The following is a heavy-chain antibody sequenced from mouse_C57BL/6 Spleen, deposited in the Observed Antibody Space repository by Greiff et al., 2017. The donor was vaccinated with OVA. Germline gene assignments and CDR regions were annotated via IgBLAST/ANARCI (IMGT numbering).Heavy chain of an antibody. J-gene: IGHJ4*01. CDR3: TRGDVDYYAMDY. V-gene: IGHV1-15*01. CDR2: IDPETGGT. CDR1: GYTFTDYE. D-gene: IGHD3-3*01. Sequence: VQLVESGAELVRPGASVTLSCKASGYTFTDYEMHWVKQTPVHGLEWIGAIDPETGGTAYNQKFKGKAILTADKSSSTAYMELRSLTSEDSAVYYCTRGDVDYYAMDYWGQGTSVTVSS.